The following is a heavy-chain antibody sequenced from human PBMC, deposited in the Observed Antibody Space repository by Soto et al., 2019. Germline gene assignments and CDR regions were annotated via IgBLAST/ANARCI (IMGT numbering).Heavy chain of an antibody. Sequence: GGSLRLSCAASGFTLSDHYMDWVRQAPGKGLEWVGRTRNKANSYTTEYAASVKARFTISRDDSKNSLYLQMDSLKSEDTAVYYCARTKCRGGGCYYGMDAWGQGTTVTVSS. V-gene: IGHV3-72*01. J-gene: IGHJ6*02. CDR2: TRNKANSYTT. D-gene: IGHD2-15*01. CDR3: ARTKCRGGGCYYGMDA. CDR1: GFTLSDHY.